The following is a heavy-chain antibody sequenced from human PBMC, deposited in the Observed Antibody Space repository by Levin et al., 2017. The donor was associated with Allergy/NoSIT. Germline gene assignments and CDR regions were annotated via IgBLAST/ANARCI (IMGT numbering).Heavy chain of an antibody. V-gene: IGHV1-18*01. CDR2: ISAYNGNT. D-gene: IGHD3-22*01. CDR3: ARVGRSYYDSSGSYYFDY. J-gene: IGHJ4*02. CDR1: GYTFTSYG. Sequence: ASVKVSCKASGYTFTSYGISWVRQAPGQGLEWMGWISAYNGNTNYAQKLQGRVTMTTDTSTSTAYMELRSLRSDDTAVYYCARVGRSYYDSSGSYYFDYWGQGTLVTVSS.